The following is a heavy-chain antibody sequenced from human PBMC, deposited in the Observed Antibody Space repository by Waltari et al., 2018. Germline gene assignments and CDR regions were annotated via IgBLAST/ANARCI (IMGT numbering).Heavy chain of an antibody. V-gene: IGHV1-69*01. CDR3: ARDASRYSSSLDAFDI. Sequence: VQLVQSGAEVKKPGSSVKVSCKASGGTFSSYAISWVRQAPGQGLEWMGGIIPIFGTANYAQKFQGRVTITADESTSTAYMELSSLRSEDTAVYYCARDASRYSSSLDAFDIWGQGTMVTVSS. CDR2: IIPIFGTA. D-gene: IGHD6-13*01. CDR1: GGTFSSYA. J-gene: IGHJ3*02.